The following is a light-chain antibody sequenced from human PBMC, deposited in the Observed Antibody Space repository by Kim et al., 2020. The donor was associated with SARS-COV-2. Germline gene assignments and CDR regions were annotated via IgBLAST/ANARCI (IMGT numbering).Light chain of an antibody. Sequence: SQGERAALSCRASQSGGSTSLGWYQQKPGQAPRLLIYGVSSRATGIPDRFSGSGSGTDFTLTISRLEPEDFAVYYCQHYGSSPRTFGQGTKVDIK. CDR1: QSGGSTS. CDR3: QHYGSSPRT. J-gene: IGKJ1*01. CDR2: GVS. V-gene: IGKV3-20*01.